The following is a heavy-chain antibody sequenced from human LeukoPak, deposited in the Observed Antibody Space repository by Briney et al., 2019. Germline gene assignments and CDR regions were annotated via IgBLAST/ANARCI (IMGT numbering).Heavy chain of an antibody. V-gene: IGHV3-7*03. J-gene: IGHJ4*02. Sequence: GGSLRLSCAASGFTFGSYWMSWVRQAPGKGLEWVANIKQDGSEKYYVDSVKGRFTISRDNAKNSLYLQMNSLRAEDTAVYYCASEDFGVVNDYWGRGTLITVSS. CDR1: GFTFGSYW. D-gene: IGHD3-3*01. CDR3: ASEDFGVVNDY. CDR2: IKQDGSEK.